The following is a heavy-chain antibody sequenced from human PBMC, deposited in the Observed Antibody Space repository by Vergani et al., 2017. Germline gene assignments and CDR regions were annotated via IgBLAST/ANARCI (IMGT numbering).Heavy chain of an antibody. V-gene: IGHV3-33*01. D-gene: IGHD2-8*01. Sequence: QVQLEESGGGVVQPGRSLRLSCAGSGFTLSRHAMHWVRQAPGKGLEWVAFIWYDGSKEYYADSVKGRFTISRDNSKNTLYLQMNNLRASDTAVYYCARSGYGAQCVCYMTYYYYMDVWGKGTAVTVSS. J-gene: IGHJ6*03. CDR2: IWYDGSKE. CDR1: GFTLSRHA. CDR3: ARSGYGAQCVCYMTYYYYMDV.